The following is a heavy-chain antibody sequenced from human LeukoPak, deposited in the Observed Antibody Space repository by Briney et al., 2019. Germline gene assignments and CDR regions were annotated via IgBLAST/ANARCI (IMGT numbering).Heavy chain of an antibody. CDR1: GYTFFSYG. D-gene: IGHD1-1*01. CDR3: ARDGVHSGTTDF. CDR2: ISANNGDT. Sequence: ASVKVACKTSGYTFFSYGITSVRQAPGQGLEWMGWISANNGDTKYAPKFQGRVTMTTESNTRTAYLDVRSLRSDDTAVYYCARDGVHSGTTDFWGQGTLITVAS. V-gene: IGHV1-18*01. J-gene: IGHJ4*02.